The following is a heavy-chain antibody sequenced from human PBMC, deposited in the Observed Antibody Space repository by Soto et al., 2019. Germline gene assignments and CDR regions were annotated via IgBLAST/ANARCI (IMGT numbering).Heavy chain of an antibody. Sequence: QVQLQESGPGLVKPSETLSLTCSVSGVSTSNHYWTWIRKPPGQGPEWIGCIYYRGTTNYNASFNSRVTISVDTSKNQCSLKLTSVTTADTAVYYCARGGGSPYHDHEFDYWGKGILVTVSS. J-gene: IGHJ4*02. D-gene: IGHD2-2*01. V-gene: IGHV4-59*11. CDR2: IYYRGTT. CDR1: GVSTSNHY. CDR3: ARGGGSPYHDHEFDY.